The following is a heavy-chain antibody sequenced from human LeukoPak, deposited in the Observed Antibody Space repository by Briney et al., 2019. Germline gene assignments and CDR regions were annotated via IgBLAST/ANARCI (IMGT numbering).Heavy chain of an antibody. J-gene: IGHJ4*02. CDR2: MNPSSGKT. V-gene: IGHV1-8*02. CDR3: VRAGRYCRGGRCYSDDHFDY. Sequence: GASVKVSCKGSGYTFTSYDINWVRQTTGQGPEWLGWMNPSSGKTGYAQKFQGRVTMTRNTSPITAYMELSSLMSEDMAVYYCVRAGRYCRGGRCYSDDHFDYWGQGTPVIVSP. D-gene: IGHD2-15*01. CDR1: GYTFTSYD.